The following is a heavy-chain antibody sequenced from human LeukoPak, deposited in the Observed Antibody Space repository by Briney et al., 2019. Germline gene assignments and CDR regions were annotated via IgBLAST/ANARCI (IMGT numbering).Heavy chain of an antibody. CDR2: IFSYTGQT. CDR3: ANVAKGRFFFYYMDV. J-gene: IGHJ6*03. V-gene: IGHV1-18*01. CDR1: GHTANTYG. Sequence: ASVKVSYKASGHTANTYGFSWIRQAPGQGLEWIGWIFSYTGQTKYADKFQGRVTMTTDTSKTIAYLDLRSLRSDDTAVYFCANVAKGRFFFYYMDVCGEGTTVTVS. D-gene: IGHD3-3*01.